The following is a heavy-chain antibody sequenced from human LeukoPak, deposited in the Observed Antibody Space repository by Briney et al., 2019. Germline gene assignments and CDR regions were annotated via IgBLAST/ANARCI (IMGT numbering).Heavy chain of an antibody. J-gene: IGHJ3*02. CDR3: ARDGRIRGAFDI. D-gene: IGHD3-10*01. V-gene: IGHV3-21*01. CDR1: GFTFSSYS. Sequence: PGGSLRLSCAASGFTFSSYSMNWVRQAPGKGREWVSSISSSSSYIYYADSVKGRFTISRDNAKNSLYLQMNSLRAEDTAVYYCARDGRIRGAFDIWGQGTMVTVSS. CDR2: ISSSSSYI.